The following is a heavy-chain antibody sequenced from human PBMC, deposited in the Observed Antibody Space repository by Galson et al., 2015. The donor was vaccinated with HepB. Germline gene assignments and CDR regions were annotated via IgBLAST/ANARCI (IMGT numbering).Heavy chain of an antibody. V-gene: IGHV5-51*01. CDR2: IYPGDSEI. CDR3: ATFDGNYPH. J-gene: IGHJ4*02. CDR1: GYTFTSFW. D-gene: IGHD1-7*01. Sequence: QSGAEVKEPGESLKISCMASGYTFTSFWIGWVRQMPGRGLEWVGIIYPGDSEIRYSPSFQGQVTISADKSISTAYLQWSSLKASDNGMYYCATFDGNYPHWGQGTLVTVSS.